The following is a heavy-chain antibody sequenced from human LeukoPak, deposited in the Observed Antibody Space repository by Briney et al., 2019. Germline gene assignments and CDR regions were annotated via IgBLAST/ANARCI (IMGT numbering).Heavy chain of an antibody. Sequence: PGGSLRLSCAASGFTFSSYAMSWVRQAPGKGLEWVSAISGSGGSTYYADSVKGRFTISRDNSKNTLYLQMNSLRAEDTAVYYCAKDSGYDYYYYYYGMDVWGQGTTATVSS. CDR2: ISGSGGST. V-gene: IGHV3-23*01. CDR1: GFTFSSYA. CDR3: AKDSGYDYYYYYYGMDV. D-gene: IGHD5-12*01. J-gene: IGHJ6*02.